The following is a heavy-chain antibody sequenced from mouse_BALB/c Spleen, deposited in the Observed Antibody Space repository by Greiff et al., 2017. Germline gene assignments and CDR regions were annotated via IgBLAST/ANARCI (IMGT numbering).Heavy chain of an antibody. J-gene: IGHJ4*01. Sequence: VHVKQSGAELVRPGALVKLSCKASGFNIKDYYMHWVKQRPEQGLEWIGWIDPENGNTIYDPKFQGKASITADTSSNTAYLQLSSLTSEDTAVYYCARGDYGRAMDYWGQGTSVTVSS. CDR2: IDPENGNT. D-gene: IGHD1-1*01. CDR1: GFNIKDYY. V-gene: IGHV14-1*02. CDR3: ARGDYGRAMDY.